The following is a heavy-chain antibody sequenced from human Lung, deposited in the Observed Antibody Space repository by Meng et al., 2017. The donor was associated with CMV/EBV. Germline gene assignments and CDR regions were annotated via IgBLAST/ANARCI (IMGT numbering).Heavy chain of an antibody. J-gene: IGHJ6*02. CDR2: ISSSGRTT. Sequence: SCAASGFTFSAYEMNWVRQAPGKGLEWVLYISSSGRTTYYADSVKGRFTISRDNPKKSLYLQMNSLRAEDTALYYCARGRGDNWYYYGMDVWGQGTXVPVSS. CDR3: ARGRGDNWYYYGMDV. D-gene: IGHD1-1*01. CDR1: GFTFSAYE. V-gene: IGHV3-48*03.